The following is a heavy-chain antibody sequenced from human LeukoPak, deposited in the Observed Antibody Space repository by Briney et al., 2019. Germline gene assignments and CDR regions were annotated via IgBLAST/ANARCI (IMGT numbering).Heavy chain of an antibody. CDR3: ARGWFGELLSTTRTFDY. CDR2: ISYDGSNQ. Sequence: GRSLRLSCAASGFTFSSYAMHWVRQAPGKGLEWVAVISYDGSNQYYADSVKGRFTISRDNSKNTLYLQMNSLRAEDTAVYYCARGWFGELLSTTRTFDYWGQGTLVTVSS. V-gene: IGHV3-30-3*01. CDR1: GFTFSSYA. D-gene: IGHD3-10*01. J-gene: IGHJ4*02.